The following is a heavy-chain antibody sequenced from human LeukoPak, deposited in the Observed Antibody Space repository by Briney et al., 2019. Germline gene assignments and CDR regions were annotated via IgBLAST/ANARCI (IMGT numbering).Heavy chain of an antibody. CDR3: ARGSRDSSGYYSFDY. CDR2: ISAYNGNT. CDR1: GYTFTCYG. D-gene: IGHD3-22*01. Sequence: GASVKVSCKPSGYTFTCYGISWVRQAPGQGLEWMGWISAYNGNTNYAQKLQGRVTMTTDTSTSTAYMELRSLRSDDTAVYYCARGSRDSSGYYSFDYWGQGTLVTVSS. V-gene: IGHV1-18*01. J-gene: IGHJ4*02.